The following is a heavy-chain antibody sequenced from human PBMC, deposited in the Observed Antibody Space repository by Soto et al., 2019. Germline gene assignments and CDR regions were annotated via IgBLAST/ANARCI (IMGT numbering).Heavy chain of an antibody. J-gene: IGHJ4*02. D-gene: IGHD5-12*01. CDR2: IYPGDSDT. V-gene: IGHV5-51*01. CDR3: ARAPPFFQWLQTSYYFDY. CDR1: GYSFTSYW. Sequence: GESLKISCKGSGYSFTSYWIGWVRQMPGKGLEWMGIIYPGDSDTRYSPSFQGQVTISADKSISTAYLQWSSLKASDTAMYYCARAPPFFQWLQTSYYFDYWGQGTLVTVSS.